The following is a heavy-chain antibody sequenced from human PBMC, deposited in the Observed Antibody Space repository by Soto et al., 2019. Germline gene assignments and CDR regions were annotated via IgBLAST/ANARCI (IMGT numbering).Heavy chain of an antibody. D-gene: IGHD2-21*02. V-gene: IGHV3-23*01. CDR1: GGNFISYS. CDR3: AKDFEGGVTNYYYYYYYMDV. J-gene: IGHJ6*03. CDR2: ISGSGGST. Sequence: TGGSLRLSSAASGGNFISYSMSWVRQAPGKGLEWVSAISGSGGSTYYADSVKGRFTISRDNSKNTLYLQMNSLRAEDTAVYYCAKDFEGGVTNYYYYYYYMDVWGKGTTVTVSS.